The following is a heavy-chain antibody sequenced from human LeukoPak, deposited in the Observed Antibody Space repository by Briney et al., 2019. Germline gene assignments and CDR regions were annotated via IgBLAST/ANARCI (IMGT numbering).Heavy chain of an antibody. J-gene: IGHJ4*02. CDR2: ISSNGFST. CDR1: GFTFSSYA. D-gene: IGHD1-14*01. Sequence: PGGSLRLSCAASGFTFSSYAMHWVRQAPGKGLEYVSAISSNGFSTYHANSVKGRFTISRDNSKNTLYLQMGSLRAEDMAVYYCARVREGLWYYFVYWGQGTLVTVSS. CDR3: ARVREGLWYYFVY. V-gene: IGHV3-64*01.